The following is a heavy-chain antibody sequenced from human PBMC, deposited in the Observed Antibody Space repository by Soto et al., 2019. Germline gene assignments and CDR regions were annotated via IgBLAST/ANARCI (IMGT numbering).Heavy chain of an antibody. D-gene: IGHD2-8*01. CDR3: AIDPGYGRGVSFDP. Sequence: EVQLVESGGGLVQPGGSLRLSCAASGFSVSDNYMSWVRQAPGKGLEWISVIYSSGDTYYADSVKGRLTISRAYSRNTLYLQINDLGVEDTAIYYCAIDPGYGRGVSFDPWGQGIPVTVSS. CDR1: GFSVSDNY. V-gene: IGHV3-66*01. J-gene: IGHJ5*02. CDR2: IYSSGDT.